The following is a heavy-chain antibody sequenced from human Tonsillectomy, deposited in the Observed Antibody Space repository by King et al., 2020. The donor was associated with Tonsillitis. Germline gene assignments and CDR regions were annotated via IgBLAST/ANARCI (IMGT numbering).Heavy chain of an antibody. CDR2: INAAIGDT. CDR1: GYTFSDYS. Sequence: QVQLVQSGAEVKKPGASVKVSCKASGYTFSDYSMHWVRQAPGQGLEWMGWINAAIGDTKYSQKFQGRVTITKEKSASTASMELTSLTPGYTAVYYCARAPLVVPADMDYWGQGTPLTVSS. V-gene: IGHV1-3*01. J-gene: IGHJ4*02. D-gene: IGHD2-2*01. CDR3: ARAPLVVPADMDY.